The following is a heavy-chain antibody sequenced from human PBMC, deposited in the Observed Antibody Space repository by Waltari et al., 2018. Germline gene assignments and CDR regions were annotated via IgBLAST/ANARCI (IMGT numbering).Heavy chain of an antibody. CDR2: IYTSGST. D-gene: IGHD2-15*01. CDR1: GGSIISGRYY. V-gene: IGHV4-61*09. CDR3: ARDRGSAFDS. J-gene: IGHJ6*02. Sequence: VHLQQSGPGLVQPSHTLSLTCTVSGGSIISGRYYWSWIRQPAGKGLEWIGYIYTSGSTNYNPALKSRVTREVDTSKNQVALKLSAVTAGDTAVEYWARDRGSAFDSWGQGTTVTVAS.